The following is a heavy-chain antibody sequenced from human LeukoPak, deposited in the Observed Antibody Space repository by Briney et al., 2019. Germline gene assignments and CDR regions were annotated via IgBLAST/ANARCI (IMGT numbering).Heavy chain of an antibody. D-gene: IGHD3-16*02. CDR2: IYYSGST. CDR3: ARRGYDYVWGSYRFSDY. J-gene: IGHJ4*02. V-gene: IGHV4-39*01. CDR1: GGSISSSNYY. Sequence: SETLSLTCTVSGGSISSSNYYWGWIRQPPGKGLEWIGSIYYSGSTYYNPSLKSRVTISVDTSKNPFSLKLSSVTAADTAVYYCARRGYDYVWGSYRFSDYWGQGTLVTVSS.